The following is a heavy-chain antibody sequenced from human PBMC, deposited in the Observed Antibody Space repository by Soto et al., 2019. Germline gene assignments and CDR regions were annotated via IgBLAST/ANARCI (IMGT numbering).Heavy chain of an antibody. CDR2: FSGSGVST. CDR3: AKEVGYSSGYDYFDY. D-gene: IGHD6-19*01. V-gene: IGHV3-23*01. Sequence: EVQLLGSGGGLVQPGGSLRLSCAASGFTFSSYAMSWVRQAPGKGLEWVSGFSGSGVSTHYADSVKGRFTISRDNSKNTLYLQMNSLRAEDTAVYYCAKEVGYSSGYDYFDYWGQGTLVTVSS. J-gene: IGHJ4*02. CDR1: GFTFSSYA.